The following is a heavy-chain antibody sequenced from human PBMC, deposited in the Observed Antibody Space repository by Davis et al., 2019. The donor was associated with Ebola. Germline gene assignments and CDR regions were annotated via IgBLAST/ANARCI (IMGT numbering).Heavy chain of an antibody. CDR2: IYYSGST. Sequence: MPSETLSLTCTVSGGSISSGGYYWSWIRQHPGKGLEWIGYIYYSGSTYYKPSLKSRVTISVDTSKNQFSLKLSSVTAADTAVYYCAARSPYGMDVWGKGTTVTVSS. CDR3: AARSPYGMDV. V-gene: IGHV4-31*03. CDR1: GGSISSGGYY. J-gene: IGHJ6*04.